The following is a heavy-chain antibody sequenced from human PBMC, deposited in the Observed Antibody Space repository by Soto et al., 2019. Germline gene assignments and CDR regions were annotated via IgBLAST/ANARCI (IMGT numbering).Heavy chain of an antibody. Sequence: QVQLQESGPGLVKPSQTLSLTCTVSGDSISSGGYYWSWVRQHPGEGLEWIGYIYYPGRTHYTPSLKSRVNISVDTSKNQFSLKVSSVTAADTAVYYCARVPYGDPFDYWGQGTLVTVSS. J-gene: IGHJ4*02. CDR2: IYYPGRT. D-gene: IGHD4-17*01. CDR3: ARVPYGDPFDY. CDR1: GDSISSGGYY. V-gene: IGHV4-31*03.